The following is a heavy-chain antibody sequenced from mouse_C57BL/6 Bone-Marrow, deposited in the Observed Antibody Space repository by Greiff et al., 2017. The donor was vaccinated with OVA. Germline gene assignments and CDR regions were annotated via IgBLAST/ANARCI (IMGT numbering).Heavy chain of an antibody. CDR3: ARTRWLLQFDY. D-gene: IGHD2-3*01. Sequence: EVQLQQSGTELVKPGASVKISCKASGYTFTDYYMNWVKQSHGKSLEWIGDINPNNGGTSYNQKFKGKATLTVDKSSSTAYMELRSLTSEDSAVYYCARTRWLLQFDYWGQGTTLTVSS. CDR2: INPNNGGT. V-gene: IGHV1-26*01. J-gene: IGHJ2*01. CDR1: GYTFTDYY.